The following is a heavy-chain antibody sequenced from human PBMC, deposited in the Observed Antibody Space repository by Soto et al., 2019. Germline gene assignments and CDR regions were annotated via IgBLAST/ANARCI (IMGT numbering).Heavy chain of an antibody. CDR2: ISGSGATT. CDR1: GFTFSNYA. Sequence: QLLESGGALVQPGGSLRLSCAASGFTFSNYAMTWVRQAPGKGLEWVSVISGSGATTYYADSVKGRFTISRDNSKNTLYLQMNRRRAGDTAVYYCAKARIAVAYDWFDPWGQGTLVTVSS. J-gene: IGHJ5*02. CDR3: AKARIAVAYDWFDP. D-gene: IGHD6-13*01. V-gene: IGHV3-23*01.